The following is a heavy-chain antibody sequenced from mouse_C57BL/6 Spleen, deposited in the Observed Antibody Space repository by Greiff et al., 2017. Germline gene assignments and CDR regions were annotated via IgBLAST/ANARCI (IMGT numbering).Heavy chain of an antibody. CDR2: INYDGSST. CDR1: GFTFSDYY. Sequence: EVMLVESEGGLVQPGSSMKLSCTASGFTFSDYYMAWVRQVPEKGLEWVANINYDGSSTYYLDSLKSRFIISRDNAKNILYLQMSSLKSEDTATYYCARDRYYYGSSPHYYAMDYWGQGTSVTVSS. V-gene: IGHV5-16*01. D-gene: IGHD1-1*01. CDR3: ARDRYYYGSSPHYYAMDY. J-gene: IGHJ4*01.